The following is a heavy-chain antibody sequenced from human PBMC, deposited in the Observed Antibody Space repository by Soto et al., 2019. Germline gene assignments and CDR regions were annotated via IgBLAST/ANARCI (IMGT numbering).Heavy chain of an antibody. CDR3: ARVQGRMVATQTDDAFDI. J-gene: IGHJ3*02. D-gene: IGHD5-12*01. V-gene: IGHV3-48*01. Sequence: GGSLRLSCAASGFTFSSYSMNWVRQAPGKGLEWVSYISSSSSTIYYADSVKGRFTISRDNAKNSLYLQMNSLRAEDTAVYYCARVQGRMVATQTDDAFDIWGQGTMVTVSS. CDR2: ISSSSSTI. CDR1: GFTFSSYS.